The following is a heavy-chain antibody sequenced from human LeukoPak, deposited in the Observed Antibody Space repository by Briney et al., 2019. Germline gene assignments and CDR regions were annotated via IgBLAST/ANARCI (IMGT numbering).Heavy chain of an antibody. CDR2: ISGSGGST. V-gene: IGHV3-23*01. J-gene: IGHJ4*02. D-gene: IGHD4-17*01. Sequence: GGSLRLSCAASGFTFSSCAMSWVRQAPGKGLEWVSAISGSGGSTYYADSVKGRFTISRDNSKNTLYLQMNSLRAEDTAVYYCAIKTTVVTPGYWGQGTLVTVSS. CDR1: GFTFSSCA. CDR3: AIKTTVVTPGY.